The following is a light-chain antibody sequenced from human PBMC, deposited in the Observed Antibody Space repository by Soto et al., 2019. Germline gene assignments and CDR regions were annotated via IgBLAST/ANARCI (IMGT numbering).Light chain of an antibody. V-gene: IGKV1-39*01. CDR2: AAS. J-gene: IGKJ1*01. Sequence: DIQMTQSPSSLSASVGARVPITCRASQAMSNYLAWYQQKPGKVPKLLIYAASTLQSGVPSRFSGSGSGTDFTLTISSLQPEDFATYYCQQSYSTPRTFGQGTKVDI. CDR3: QQSYSTPRT. CDR1: QAMSNY.